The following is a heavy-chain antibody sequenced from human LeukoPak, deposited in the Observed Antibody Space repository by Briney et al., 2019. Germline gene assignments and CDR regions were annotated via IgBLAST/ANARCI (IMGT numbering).Heavy chain of an antibody. V-gene: IGHV4-39*01. D-gene: IGHD7-27*01. CDR1: GGSISSSTFY. J-gene: IGHJ4*02. CDR3: ARHLPNGGSGAGFDY. CDR2: IFYSGTT. Sequence: PSETLSLTRTVSGGSISSSTFYWGWIRQPPGKGLEWIGSIFYSGTTYYNPSLKSRVTISVDTSKNEFSLKLSSVAAAETAVYYCARHLPNGGSGAGFDYWGQGTLVTVSS.